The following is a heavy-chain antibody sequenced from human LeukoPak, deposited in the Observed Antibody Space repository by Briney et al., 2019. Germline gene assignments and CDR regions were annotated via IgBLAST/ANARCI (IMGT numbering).Heavy chain of an antibody. Sequence: PGGSLRLSCTAFGLYFPNAWMSWVRQAPGKGLEWVAVISYDGSNKYYADSVMGRFTISRDNSKNRLYLQMNSLRPEDTAVYYCARDLAPANYGDLEPLDSWGQGTLVTVSS. J-gene: IGHJ4*02. D-gene: IGHD4-17*01. V-gene: IGHV3-30*13. CDR3: ARDLAPANYGDLEPLDS. CDR1: GLYFPNAW. CDR2: ISYDGSNK.